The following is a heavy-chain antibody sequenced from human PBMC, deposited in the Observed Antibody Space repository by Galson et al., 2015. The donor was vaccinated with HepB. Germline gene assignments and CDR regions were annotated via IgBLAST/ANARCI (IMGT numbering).Heavy chain of an antibody. J-gene: IGHJ4*02. Sequence: SLRLSCAASGFVFKTHGIHWVRQPPGKGLEWVTVIWDNGSDKYYTESVRGRFTISRDNSKNTVYLQMNDLKVEDTATYFCARDWSAFGELPGYFFDYWGQGTVVT. D-gene: IGHD3-10*01. V-gene: IGHV3-33*01. CDR1: GFVFKTHG. CDR2: IWDNGSDK. CDR3: ARDWSAFGELPGYFFDY.